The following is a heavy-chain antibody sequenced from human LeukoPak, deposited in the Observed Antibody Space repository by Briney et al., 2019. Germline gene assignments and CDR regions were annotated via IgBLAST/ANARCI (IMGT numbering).Heavy chain of an antibody. CDR2: INHSGST. CDR1: GGSFSGYY. V-gene: IGHV4-34*01. J-gene: IGHJ6*02. Sequence: SETLSLTCAVYGGSFSGYYWSWIRQPPGKGLEWNGEINHSGSTNYNPSLKSRVTISVDTSKNQFSLKLSSVTAADTAVYYCALXXXXXXXGMDVWGQGTTVT. CDR3: ALXXXXXXXGMDV.